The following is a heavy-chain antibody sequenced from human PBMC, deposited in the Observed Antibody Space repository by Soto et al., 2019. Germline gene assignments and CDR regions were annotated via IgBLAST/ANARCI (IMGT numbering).Heavy chain of an antibody. J-gene: IGHJ4*02. Sequence: GGSLRLSCAASGFTFSSYAMSWVRQAPGKGLEWVSAISGSGGSTYYADSVKGRFTISRDNSKNTLYLQMNSLRAEDTAVYYCAKDWGKEHSVWFGEGDWGQGTLVTVSS. CDR1: GFTFSSYA. V-gene: IGHV3-23*01. D-gene: IGHD3-10*01. CDR3: AKDWGKEHSVWFGEGD. CDR2: ISGSGGST.